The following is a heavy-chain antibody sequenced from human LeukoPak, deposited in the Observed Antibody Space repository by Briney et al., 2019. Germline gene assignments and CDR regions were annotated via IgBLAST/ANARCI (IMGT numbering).Heavy chain of an antibody. CDR3: AVSMIAFDF. CDR2: ISYDGSNK. J-gene: IGHJ4*02. Sequence: PGGSLRLSCAASGFTFSTDAMDWVRQAPGKGLEWVAVISYDGSNKYYADSVKGRFTISRDNSKNTLYLQMNSLRAEDTAVYYCAVSMIAFDFWGQGTLVTVSS. D-gene: IGHD3-22*01. V-gene: IGHV3-30*07. CDR1: GFTFSTDA.